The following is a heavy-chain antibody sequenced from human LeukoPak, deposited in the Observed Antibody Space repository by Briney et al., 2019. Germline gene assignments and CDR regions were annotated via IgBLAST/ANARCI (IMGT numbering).Heavy chain of an antibody. CDR3: ARDGYSSSWYYFDY. V-gene: IGHV4-59*01. D-gene: IGHD6-13*01. J-gene: IGHJ4*02. CDR1: GGSISSYY. CDR2: IYYSGST. Sequence: SETLSLTCTVPGGSISSYYWSWIRQPPGKGLEWIGYIYYSGSTNYNPSLKSRVTISVDTSKNQFSLKLSSVTAADTAVYYCARDGYSSSWYYFDYWGQGTLVTVS.